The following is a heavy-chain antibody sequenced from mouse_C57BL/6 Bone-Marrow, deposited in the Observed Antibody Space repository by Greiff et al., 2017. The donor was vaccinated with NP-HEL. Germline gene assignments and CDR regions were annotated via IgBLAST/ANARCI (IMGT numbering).Heavy chain of an antibody. Sequence: EVKLVESGGGLVKPGGSLKLSCAASGFTFSSYAMSWVRQTPEKRLEWVATISDGGSYTYYPDNVTGRFTISRDNAKNNLYLQMSHLKSEDTAMYYCARDLYYGSSYGYWGQGTTLTVSS. CDR3: ARDLYYGSSYGY. CDR1: GFTFSSYA. J-gene: IGHJ2*01. D-gene: IGHD1-1*01. CDR2: ISDGGSYT. V-gene: IGHV5-4*01.